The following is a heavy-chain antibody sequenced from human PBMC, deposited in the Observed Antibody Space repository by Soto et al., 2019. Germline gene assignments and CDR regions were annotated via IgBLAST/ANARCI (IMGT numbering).Heavy chain of an antibody. D-gene: IGHD3-22*01. CDR2: ISAYNGNT. CDR1: GDIFTSYG. J-gene: IGHJ5*02. CDR3: ARDQEGITMIVGGT. Sequence: QVQLVQSGAEVKKPGASVKVSCKASGDIFTSYGISWVRQAPGQGLEWMGWISAYNGNTNYAQKFQGRVTMTTDTSTSTAYMELRSLISDDTAVYYCARDQEGITMIVGGTWGQGTLVTVSS. V-gene: IGHV1-18*01.